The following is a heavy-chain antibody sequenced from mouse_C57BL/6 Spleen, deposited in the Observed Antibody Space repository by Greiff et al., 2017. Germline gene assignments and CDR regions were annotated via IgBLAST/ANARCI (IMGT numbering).Heavy chain of an antibody. V-gene: IGHV1-61*01. Sequence: VQLQQPGAELVRPGSSVKLSCKASGYTFTSYWLDWVKQRPGQGLEWIGNIYPSDSETHYNQKFKDKATLTVDNSSSTAYMQLSSRTSEDYAVDYSAGRRPGHVDYWGQGTTLTVSS. CDR2: IYPSDSET. CDR3: AGRRPGHVDY. D-gene: IGHD3-1*01. CDR1: GYTFTSYW. J-gene: IGHJ2*01.